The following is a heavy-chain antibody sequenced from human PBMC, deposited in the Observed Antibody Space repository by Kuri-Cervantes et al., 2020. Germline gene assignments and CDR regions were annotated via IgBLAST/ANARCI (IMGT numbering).Heavy chain of an antibody. CDR3: ARRDVVAPVIGY. Sequence: ASVKVSCKASGYTFTGYYMHWVRQAPGQGLEWMGWINPNSGGTNYAQKFQGRVTMTRDTSTSTAYMELSTLRSEDTAVYYCARRDVVAPVIGYWGQGTLVTVSS. D-gene: IGHD2-2*01. V-gene: IGHV1-2*02. J-gene: IGHJ4*02. CDR1: GYTFTGYY. CDR2: INPNSGGT.